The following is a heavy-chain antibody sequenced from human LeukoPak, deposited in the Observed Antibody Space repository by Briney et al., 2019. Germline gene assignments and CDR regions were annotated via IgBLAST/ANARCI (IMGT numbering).Heavy chain of an antibody. J-gene: IGHJ4*02. CDR3: AKVGDSSGWRLDY. Sequence: GGSLRLSCAASGFTFSSYGMHWVRQAPGKGLEWVAVISYDGSNKYYADSVKGRFTISRDNSKNTLYLQMNSLRAEDTAVYYCAKVGDSSGWRLDYWGQGTLVTVSS. V-gene: IGHV3-30*18. CDR1: GFTFSSYG. D-gene: IGHD6-19*01. CDR2: ISYDGSNK.